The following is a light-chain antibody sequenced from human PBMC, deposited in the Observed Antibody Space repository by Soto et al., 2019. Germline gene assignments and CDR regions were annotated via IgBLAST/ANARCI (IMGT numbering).Light chain of an antibody. CDR2: GAS. CDR1: QSVSSSY. Sequence: EIVLTQSPGTLSLSPGERATLSCRASQSVSSSYLAWYQQKPGQAPRLLIYGASSRATGIPDRFSGSGSGTHFTLTISRLEPEVFAVYYCQQYGSSPPITFGQGTRLEIK. J-gene: IGKJ5*01. CDR3: QQYGSSPPIT. V-gene: IGKV3-20*01.